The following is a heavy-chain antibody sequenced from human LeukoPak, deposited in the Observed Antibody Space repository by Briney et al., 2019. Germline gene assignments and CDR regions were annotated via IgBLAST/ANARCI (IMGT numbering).Heavy chain of an antibody. Sequence: SETLTLTCTVSGGSISTYYWNWIRQPPGKGLEWIGYIYYSGSTNYNPSLKSRVTISVDTSKNQFSLKLSSVTAADTAVYYCARDSQGGNYYGMDVWGQGTTVTVSS. D-gene: IGHD3-16*01. CDR1: GGSISTYY. CDR3: ARDSQGGNYYGMDV. CDR2: IYYSGST. J-gene: IGHJ6*02. V-gene: IGHV4-59*01.